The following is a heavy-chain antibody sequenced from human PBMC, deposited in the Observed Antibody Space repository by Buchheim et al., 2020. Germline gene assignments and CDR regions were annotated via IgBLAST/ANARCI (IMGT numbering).Heavy chain of an antibody. V-gene: IGHV4-34*01. CDR1: GGSFSGYY. CDR3: ARGQVRYCSSTSCRPFDY. D-gene: IGHD2-2*01. CDR2: INHSGST. Sequence: QVQLQQWGAGLLKPSETLSLTCAVYGGSFSGYYWSWIRQPPGKGLEWIGEINHSGSTNYNPSLKSRVTISVDTSKNQFSLKLSSMTAADTAVYYCARGQVRYCSSTSCRPFDYWGQGTL. J-gene: IGHJ4*02.